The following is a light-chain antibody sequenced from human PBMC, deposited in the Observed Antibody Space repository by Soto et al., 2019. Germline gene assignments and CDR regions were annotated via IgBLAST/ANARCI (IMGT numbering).Light chain of an antibody. J-gene: IGKJ2*01. Sequence: DIQMTQSPSTLFASVGDRVTITCRASQSISSWLAWYQQKPGKAPNLLIYKASSLESGVPSRFSGSGSGTEFTLTISSLQPDDFATYYCQQYNSYSPYTLGQGTKLEIK. CDR2: KAS. CDR3: QQYNSYSPYT. CDR1: QSISSW. V-gene: IGKV1-5*03.